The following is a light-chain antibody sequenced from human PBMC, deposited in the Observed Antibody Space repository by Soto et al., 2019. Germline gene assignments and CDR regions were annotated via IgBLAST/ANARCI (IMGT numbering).Light chain of an antibody. CDR2: GAS. J-gene: IGKJ1*01. CDR1: QSVRSN. V-gene: IGKV3-20*01. Sequence: EIVMTQSPATLSVSPGERFTLSCRASQSVRSNLAWYQQKRGQAPRLLIYGASSRATGIPDRFSGSGSGTDFTLTISRLEPEDFAVYYCQQYGSSGTFGQGTKVDIK. CDR3: QQYGSSGT.